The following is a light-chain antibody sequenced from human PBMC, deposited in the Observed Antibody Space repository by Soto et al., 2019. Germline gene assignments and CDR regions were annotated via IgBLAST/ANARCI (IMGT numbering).Light chain of an antibody. CDR3: QLHTTYPRP. J-gene: IGKJ1*01. V-gene: IGKV1-17*03. Sequence: DIQMTQSPSAMSAAVGDRVTITCRASQDIGYHLGWFQQKPGKAPKRLIYSASSLDSGVPSRFSATGSGTESTSTISSLHPEDFATYYCQLHTTYPRPFGQGTKVDIK. CDR1: QDIGYH. CDR2: SAS.